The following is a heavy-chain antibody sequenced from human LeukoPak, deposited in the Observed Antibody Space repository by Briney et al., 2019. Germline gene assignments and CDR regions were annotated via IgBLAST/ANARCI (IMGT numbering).Heavy chain of an antibody. Sequence: ASVKVSCKASGYTFTGYYMHWVRQAPGQGLEWMGWIKPNSGGTNYAQKFQGRVTMTRDTSLSTAYMELSWLRSDAPAVYYFAGIWGPFTSPAFDIWGQGTMVTVSS. J-gene: IGHJ3*02. V-gene: IGHV1-2*02. D-gene: IGHD3-16*01. CDR1: GYTFTGYY. CDR3: AGIWGPFTSPAFDI. CDR2: IKPNSGGT.